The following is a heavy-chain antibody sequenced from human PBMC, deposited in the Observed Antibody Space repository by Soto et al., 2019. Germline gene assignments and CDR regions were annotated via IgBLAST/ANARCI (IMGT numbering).Heavy chain of an antibody. CDR3: ARGYSSSWYNSYYGLDV. D-gene: IGHD6-13*01. Sequence: QVQLVQSGAEVKNPGSSVKVSCKTSGDTFRRFAISWVRQAPGQGLEWMGGIIPIFGTANYAQKFQGRVTMTADETTSAAYMELSSLRSEDTAIYYCARGYSSSWYNSYYGLDVWGQGTTVTVSS. CDR2: IIPIFGTA. J-gene: IGHJ6*02. CDR1: GDTFRRFA. V-gene: IGHV1-69*01.